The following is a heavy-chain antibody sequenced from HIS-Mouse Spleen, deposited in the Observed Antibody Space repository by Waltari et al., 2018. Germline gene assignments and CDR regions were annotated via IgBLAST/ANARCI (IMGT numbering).Heavy chain of an antibody. CDR2: ISYDGSNK. D-gene: IGHD2-15*01. CDR1: GFTFSSYA. V-gene: IGHV3-30*04. J-gene: IGHJ4*02. Sequence: QVQLVESGGGVVQPGRSLRLSCAASGFTFSSYAMHWVRQAPGKGLEWVAVISYDGSNKYYADSVKGRFTISRDNSKNTLYLQMNSLRAEDTAVYYCAREKVESYYFDYWGQGKLVTVSS. CDR3: AREKVESYYFDY.